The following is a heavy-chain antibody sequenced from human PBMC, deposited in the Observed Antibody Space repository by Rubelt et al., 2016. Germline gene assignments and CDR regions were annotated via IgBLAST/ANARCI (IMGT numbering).Heavy chain of an antibody. V-gene: IGHV4-59*08. Sequence: QVQLQESGPGLVKPSETLSLTCTVSGASISSYYWSWFRQSPGTGLEWIGHIYYSGSTNYNPSLKSRVTISVDTSKNQFSLKLSSVTAADTALYYCARRPGTNYFDSWGQGTLVTVSS. CDR1: GASISSYY. J-gene: IGHJ4*02. CDR3: ARRPGTNYFDS. CDR2: IYYSGST.